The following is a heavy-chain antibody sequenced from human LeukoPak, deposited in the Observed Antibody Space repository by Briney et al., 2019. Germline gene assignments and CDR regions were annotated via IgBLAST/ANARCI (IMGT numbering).Heavy chain of an antibody. Sequence: ASVKVSCEVSGYTLTELSMHWVRQAPGKGLEWMGGFDPEDGETIYAQKFQGRVTMTEDTSTDTAYMELSSLRSEDTAVYYCATGVMEIYYFDYWGQGTLVTVSS. CDR3: ATGVMEIYYFDY. J-gene: IGHJ4*02. CDR1: GYTLTELS. V-gene: IGHV1-24*01. D-gene: IGHD2-21*01. CDR2: FDPEDGET.